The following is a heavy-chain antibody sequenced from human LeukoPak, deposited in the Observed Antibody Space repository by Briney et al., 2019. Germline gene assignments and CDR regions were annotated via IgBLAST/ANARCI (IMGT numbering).Heavy chain of an antibody. V-gene: IGHV4-59*01. J-gene: IGHJ4*02. D-gene: IGHD3-9*01. Sequence: SETLSLTCTVSGGSISSYYWSWIRQPPGKGLEWIGYVYYSGRTNYNPSLKSRITMSVDTSKNQFSLKLRSVTEADTAVYYCARGLAKGGAYYFDYWGQGTLVTVSS. CDR1: GGSISSYY. CDR2: VYYSGRT. CDR3: ARGLAKGGAYYFDY.